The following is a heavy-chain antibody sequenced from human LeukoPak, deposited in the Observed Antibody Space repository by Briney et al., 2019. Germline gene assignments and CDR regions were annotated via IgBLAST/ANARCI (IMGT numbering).Heavy chain of an antibody. CDR2: IYYSGST. D-gene: IGHD6-13*01. CDR1: GGSISSYY. Sequence: SETLSLTCTVSGGSISSYYWSWIRQPPGKGLEWIGYIYYSGSTNYNPSLKSRVTISVDTSKNQFSLKLSSVTAADTAVYYCARHRRVGSSLDYYGMDVWGQGTTVTASS. J-gene: IGHJ6*02. V-gene: IGHV4-59*08. CDR3: ARHRRVGSSLDYYGMDV.